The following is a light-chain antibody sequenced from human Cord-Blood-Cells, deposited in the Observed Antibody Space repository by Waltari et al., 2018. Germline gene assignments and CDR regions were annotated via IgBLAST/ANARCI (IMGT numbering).Light chain of an antibody. J-gene: IGLJ3*02. V-gene: IGLV2-8*01. Sequence: QSALTQPPSASGSPGQSVTISCTGTSSDVGGYKYVSWYQQHPGKAPKLMIYEVSKRPAGVPDRFSCSKSGNTSSRTVSGLQAEDEADYYCSSYAGSNNLVFGGGTKLTVL. CDR3: SSYAGSNNLV. CDR1: SSDVGGYKY. CDR2: EVS.